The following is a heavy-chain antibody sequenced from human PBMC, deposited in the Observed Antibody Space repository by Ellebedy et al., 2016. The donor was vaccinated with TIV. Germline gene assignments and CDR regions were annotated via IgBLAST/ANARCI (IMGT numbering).Heavy chain of an antibody. CDR3: ARGLISGYYAGHAFDI. Sequence: PGGSLRLSCAASGFTFRSYWMHWVRQAPGKGLVWVSRIKGDATNTIYADSVKGRFTISRDNSNNTLYLQMNSLRAEDTAVYYCARGLISGYYAGHAFDIWGQGTMVTVSS. CDR2: IKGDATNT. CDR1: GFTFRSYW. D-gene: IGHD3-22*01. J-gene: IGHJ3*02. V-gene: IGHV3-74*01.